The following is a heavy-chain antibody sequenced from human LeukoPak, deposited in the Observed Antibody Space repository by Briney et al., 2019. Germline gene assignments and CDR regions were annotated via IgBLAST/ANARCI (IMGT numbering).Heavy chain of an antibody. D-gene: IGHD3-9*01. CDR1: GFTVSTKY. Sequence: GGSLRLSCAASGFTVSTKYMNWVCQAPGKGLEWVSIIYDGGSTYYAESVRGRFVISRDNSENTLYLHMNNLRAEDTAMYYCTTSYGTKRYFFDNWGLGTLVAVSS. CDR3: TTSYGTKRYFFDN. V-gene: IGHV3-66*01. J-gene: IGHJ4*02. CDR2: IYDGGST.